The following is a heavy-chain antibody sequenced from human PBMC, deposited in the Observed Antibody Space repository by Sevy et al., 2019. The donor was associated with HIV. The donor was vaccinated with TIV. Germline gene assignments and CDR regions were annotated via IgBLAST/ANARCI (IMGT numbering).Heavy chain of an antibody. V-gene: IGHV1-69*13. CDR3: ARVKAGTSRRSNYYYYYGMDV. CDR1: GGTFSSYA. J-gene: IGHJ6*02. Sequence: ASVKVSCKASGGTFSSYAISWVRQAPGQGLEWMGGIIPIFGTANYAQKFQGRVTITAEESTSTAYMELSSLRSEDTAVYYCARVKAGTSRRSNYYYYYGMDVWGQGTTVTVSS. CDR2: IIPIFGTA. D-gene: IGHD1-1*01.